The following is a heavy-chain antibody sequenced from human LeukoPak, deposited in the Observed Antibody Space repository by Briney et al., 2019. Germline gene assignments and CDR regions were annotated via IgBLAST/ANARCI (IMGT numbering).Heavy chain of an antibody. Sequence: GGSLRLSCAASGFTFSSYWMSWVRQAPGKGLEWVANIKQDGSEKYYVDSVKGRFTISGDNAKNSLYLQMNSLRAEDTAVYYCARDVEWLVHHYYYYYMDVWGKGATVTVSS. V-gene: IGHV3-7*01. CDR1: GFTFSSYW. CDR3: ARDVEWLVHHYYYYYMDV. D-gene: IGHD6-19*01. CDR2: IKQDGSEK. J-gene: IGHJ6*03.